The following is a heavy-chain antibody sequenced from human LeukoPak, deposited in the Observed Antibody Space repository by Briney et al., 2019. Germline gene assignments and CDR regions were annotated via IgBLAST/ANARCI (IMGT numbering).Heavy chain of an antibody. Sequence: SQTLSLTCTVSGGSISSGGYYWSWIRQPPGKGLEWIGYIYHSGSTYYNPSLKSRATISVDRSKNQFSLKLSSVTAADTAVYYCARDRGWFGELLAGGLYLDYWGQGTLVTVSS. V-gene: IGHV4-30-2*01. J-gene: IGHJ4*02. CDR3: ARDRGWFGELLAGGLYLDY. D-gene: IGHD3-10*01. CDR1: GGSISSGGYY. CDR2: IYHSGST.